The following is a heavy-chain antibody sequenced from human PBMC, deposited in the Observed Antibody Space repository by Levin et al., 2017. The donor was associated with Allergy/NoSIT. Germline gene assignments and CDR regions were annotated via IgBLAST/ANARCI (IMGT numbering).Heavy chain of an antibody. J-gene: IGHJ6*02. CDR2: IYYSGST. Sequence: SETLSLTCTVSGGSISSYYWSWIRQPPGKGLEWIGYIYYSGSTNYNPSLKSRVTISVDTSKNQFSLKLSSVTAADTAVYYCARVSIAVAGTRYYGMDVWGQGTTVTVSS. CDR1: GGSISSYY. D-gene: IGHD6-19*01. CDR3: ARVSIAVAGTRYYGMDV. V-gene: IGHV4-59*01.